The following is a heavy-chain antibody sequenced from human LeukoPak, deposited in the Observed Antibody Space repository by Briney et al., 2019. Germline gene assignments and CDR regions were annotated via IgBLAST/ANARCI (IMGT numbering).Heavy chain of an antibody. Sequence: GRSLRLSCAASGFTFSSYGMHWVRQAPGKGLEWVALISYEGSDKYYADSVKGRFTISRDNSKNTLYLQMNSPRPEDTAVYYCAKDSTHCSGASCYGGDYWGQGTLVTVSS. D-gene: IGHD2-15*01. CDR3: AKDSTHCSGASCYGGDY. CDR1: GFTFSSYG. CDR2: ISYEGSDK. J-gene: IGHJ4*02. V-gene: IGHV3-30*18.